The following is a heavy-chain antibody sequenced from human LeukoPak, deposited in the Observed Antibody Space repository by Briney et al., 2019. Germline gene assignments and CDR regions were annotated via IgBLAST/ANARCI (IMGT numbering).Heavy chain of an antibody. V-gene: IGHV1-69*05. CDR3: ARGDGYGYNWFDS. D-gene: IGHD5-24*01. CDR2: IIPIFGTA. CDR1: GGTLSSYA. Sequence: SVKVSCKAFGGTLSSYAISWVRQAPGQGLEWMGRIIPIFGTANYAQRFQGRVTITTDESTSTAYMELNSLRSEDTAVYYCARGDGYGYNWFDSWSQGTLAPVSS. J-gene: IGHJ5*01.